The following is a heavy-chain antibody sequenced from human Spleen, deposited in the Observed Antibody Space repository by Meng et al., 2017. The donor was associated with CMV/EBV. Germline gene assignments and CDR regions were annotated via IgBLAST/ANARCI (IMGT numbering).Heavy chain of an antibody. CDR2: MNPSSGKT. D-gene: IGHD1-1*01. Sequence: ASVKVSCKASGYTFTTYDINWVRQATGQGLEWMGWMNPSSGKTGYAQNFQGRVTITRNTAMSTVYMELSNLRSEDTAVYYCAREGYNNGKLFYYYGMDVWGQGTTVTVSS. CDR3: AREGYNNGKLFYYYGMDV. J-gene: IGHJ6*02. CDR1: GYTFTTYD. V-gene: IGHV1-8*03.